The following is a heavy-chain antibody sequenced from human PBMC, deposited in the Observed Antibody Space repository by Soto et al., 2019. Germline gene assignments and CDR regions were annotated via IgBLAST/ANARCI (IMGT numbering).Heavy chain of an antibody. D-gene: IGHD3-10*01. V-gene: IGHV1-18*01. Sequence: QVQLVQSGPEGTKPGASVKVSCKTSGYTFTHYVINWVRQAPGQGLDWMGFSTHTGNTKYAQKFEGRVAMTTDTSSSTAYMEVRSLRSDDTALYYCARSGEHPLDYWGQGTPVTVSS. J-gene: IGHJ4*02. CDR1: GYTFTHYV. CDR2: STHTGNT. CDR3: ARSGEHPLDY.